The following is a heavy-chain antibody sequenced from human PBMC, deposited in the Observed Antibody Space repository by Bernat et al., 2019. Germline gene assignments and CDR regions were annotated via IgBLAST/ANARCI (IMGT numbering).Heavy chain of an antibody. CDR1: GFTFSSYE. CDR3: ARGELVVVAAIHFQH. Sequence: EVQLVESGGGLVQPGGSLRLSCAASGFTFSSYEMNWVRQAPGKGLEWVSYISSSGSTIYYADSVKGRFTISRDNAKNSLYLQMNSLRAEDTAVYYCARGELVVVAAIHFQHWGQGTLVTVSS. V-gene: IGHV3-48*03. J-gene: IGHJ1*01. CDR2: ISSSGSTI. D-gene: IGHD2-15*01.